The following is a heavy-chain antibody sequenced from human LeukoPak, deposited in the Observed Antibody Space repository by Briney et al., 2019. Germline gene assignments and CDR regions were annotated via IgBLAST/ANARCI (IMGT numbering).Heavy chain of an antibody. CDR3: ARGSSRDYYYMDV. Sequence: PSETLSLTCTVSGGSNTHYYYSWVREPAGKELEWIGRISTSGSTNYHPSLRSRVTISVDKSKNLFSLKLSSVTAADTAVYYCARGSSRDYYYMDVWGKGTTVTVSS. CDR1: GGSNTHYY. J-gene: IGHJ6*03. V-gene: IGHV4-4*07. CDR2: ISTSGST.